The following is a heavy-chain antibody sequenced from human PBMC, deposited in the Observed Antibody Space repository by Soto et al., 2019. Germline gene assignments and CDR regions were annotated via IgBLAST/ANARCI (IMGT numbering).Heavy chain of an antibody. J-gene: IGHJ4*02. CDR2: IYASENT. Sequence: PSETLSLTCTVSGGSVSSNSYSWGWIRQSPGKGLEWIANIYASENTYYNPSLLSRVTISVDTSKNQFSLKLTSVTAADTAVYYCARVPDYWGRGTLVTVSS. CDR3: ARVPDY. V-gene: IGHV4-39*07. CDR1: GGSVSSNSYS.